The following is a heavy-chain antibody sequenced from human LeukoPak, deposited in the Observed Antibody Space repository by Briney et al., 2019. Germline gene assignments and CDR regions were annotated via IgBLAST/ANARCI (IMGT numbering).Heavy chain of an antibody. CDR3: ARDRDYYDSSGYQTGAFDI. V-gene: IGHV4-30-4*01. D-gene: IGHD3-22*01. CDR2: IYYSGST. Sequence: KPSETLSLTCTVSGGSISSGDYYWSWIRQPPGKGLEWIGYIYYSGSTYYNPSLKSRVTISVDTSKNQFSLKLSSVTAADTAVYYCARDRDYYDSSGYQTGAFDIWGQGTMVTVSS. CDR1: GGSISSGDYY. J-gene: IGHJ3*02.